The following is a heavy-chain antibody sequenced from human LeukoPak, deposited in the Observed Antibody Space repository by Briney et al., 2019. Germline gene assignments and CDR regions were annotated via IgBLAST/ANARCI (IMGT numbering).Heavy chain of an antibody. Sequence: PSETLSLTCSGSGGSISSSNYYWGWIRQPPWKGLEWIGSIYYSGSTYYNPSLKSRVTISVDTSKNQFSLKLSSVTAADTAVYYCARQSRILGATTTYWGQGTKVTVSS. V-gene: IGHV4-39*01. J-gene: IGHJ4*02. CDR2: IYYSGST. D-gene: IGHD1-26*01. CDR1: GGSISSSNYY. CDR3: ARQSRILGATTTY.